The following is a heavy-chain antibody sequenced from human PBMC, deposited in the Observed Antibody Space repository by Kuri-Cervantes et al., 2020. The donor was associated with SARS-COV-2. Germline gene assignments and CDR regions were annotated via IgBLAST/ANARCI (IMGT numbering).Heavy chain of an antibody. V-gene: IGHV1-69*06. D-gene: IGHD3-10*01. J-gene: IGHJ6*02. CDR3: ARGDYGSGVYGEYGMDV. Sequence: SVTVSCKASGGTFSSYAISWVRQAPGQGLEWMGGIIPIFGTANYAQKFQGRVTINADKSTSTAYMELSSLRSEDTAVYYCARGDYGSGVYGEYGMDVWGQGTTVTVSS. CDR1: GGTFSSYA. CDR2: IIPIFGTA.